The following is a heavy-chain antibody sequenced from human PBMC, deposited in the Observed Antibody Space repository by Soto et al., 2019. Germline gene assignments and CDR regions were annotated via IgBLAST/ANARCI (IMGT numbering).Heavy chain of an antibody. V-gene: IGHV2-5*01. CDR2: IYWNDDK. Sequence: QITLKESGPTLVKPTQTLTLTCTFSGFSLTTSGVGVAWIRQPPGKALEWLALIYWNDDKRYSPSLKSRLTITKDTSKNQVVLTMTNVDPVDTATYYCAHDTLMRGFDPWGQGTLVTVSS. CDR1: GFSLTTSGVG. D-gene: IGHD3-10*01. J-gene: IGHJ5*02. CDR3: AHDTLMRGFDP.